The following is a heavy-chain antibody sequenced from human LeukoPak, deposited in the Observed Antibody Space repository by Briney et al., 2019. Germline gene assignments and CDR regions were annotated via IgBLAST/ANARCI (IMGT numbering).Heavy chain of an antibody. CDR3: ARAPLGFCSGGTCKRYFDY. Sequence: SETLSLTCTVSGDSISSVDYYWSWIRQPPGKGLEYIGYINYSGSTSYNPSLKSRATMLVDTSKNQFSLKLSSVTAADTAVYYCARAPLGFCSGGTCKRYFDYWGQGTLVTVSS. J-gene: IGHJ4*02. D-gene: IGHD2-15*01. V-gene: IGHV4-30-4*01. CDR2: INYSGST. CDR1: GDSISSVDYY.